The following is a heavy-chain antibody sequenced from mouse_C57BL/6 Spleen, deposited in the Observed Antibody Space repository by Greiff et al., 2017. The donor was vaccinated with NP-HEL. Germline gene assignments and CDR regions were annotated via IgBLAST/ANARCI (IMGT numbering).Heavy chain of an antibody. CDR1: GYSITSGYY. CDR3: AGDPPLYRDYYAMDY. CDR2: ISYDGSN. V-gene: IGHV3-6*01. Sequence: EVKLQESGPGLVKPSQSLSLPCSVTGYSITSGYYWNWIRQFPGNKLEWMGYISYDGSNNYNPSLKNRLSITRDTSKNQFFLKLNSVTTEDTATYYCAGDPPLYRDYYAMDYWGQGTSVTVSS. J-gene: IGHJ4*01. D-gene: IGHD2-1*01.